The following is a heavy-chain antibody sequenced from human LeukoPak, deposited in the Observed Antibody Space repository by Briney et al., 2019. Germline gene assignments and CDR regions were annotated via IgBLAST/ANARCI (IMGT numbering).Heavy chain of an antibody. CDR2: ISSSSSYI. V-gene: IGHV3-21*01. J-gene: IGHJ6*02. Sequence: GGSLRLSCAASGFTFSSYSMNWVRQAPGKGLEWVSSISSSSSYIYYADSVKGRFTISRDNAKNSLYLQMNSLRAEDTAVYYCARDCSSTSRYTFFSYYYGMDVWGQGTTVTVSS. D-gene: IGHD2-2*02. CDR1: GFTFSSYS. CDR3: ARDCSSTSRYTFFSYYYGMDV.